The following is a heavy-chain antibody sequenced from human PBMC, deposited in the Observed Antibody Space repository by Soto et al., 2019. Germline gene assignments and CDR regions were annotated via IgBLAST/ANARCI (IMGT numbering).Heavy chain of an antibody. Sequence: GASVQVYFTASGYTFTSYGIGWVRQAPGQGLEWMGWISAYNGNTNYAQKLQGRVTMTTDTSTSTAYMELRSLRSDDTAVYYCARIGGVVLRPTGWFDPWGQGTLVTVSS. V-gene: IGHV1-18*04. CDR3: ARIGGVVLRPTGWFDP. CDR1: GYTFTSYG. J-gene: IGHJ5*02. CDR2: ISAYNGNT. D-gene: IGHD3-16*01.